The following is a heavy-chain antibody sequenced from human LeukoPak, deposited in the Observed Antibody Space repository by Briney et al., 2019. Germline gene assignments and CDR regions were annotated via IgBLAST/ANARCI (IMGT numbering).Heavy chain of an antibody. CDR3: ARDPYSGGYGPYYYYYMDV. CDR1: GFTFSSYE. Sequence: GGSLRLSCAASGFTFSSYEMNWVRQAPGKGLEWVSSITSSSSYIYYADSVKGRFTISRDNAKNSLYLQMDSLRVEDTAVYYCARDPYSGGYGPYYYYYMDVWGEGATVTISS. CDR2: ITSSSSYI. V-gene: IGHV3-21*06. J-gene: IGHJ6*03. D-gene: IGHD1-26*01.